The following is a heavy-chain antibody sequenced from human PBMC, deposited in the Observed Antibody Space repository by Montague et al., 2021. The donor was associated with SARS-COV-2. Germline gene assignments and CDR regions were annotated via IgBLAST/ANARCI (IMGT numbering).Heavy chain of an antibody. J-gene: IGHJ4*02. V-gene: IGHV5-51*01. CDR2: IYPGDSDT. CDR1: GNTFDTYW. Sequence: QSGAEVKKPGESLKISCKGSGNTFDTYWIGWVRQMPGKGLEWVGIIYPGDSDTRYSATFQGQVTISADKSIATAYLQWSSLKASGTAIYYCATSGAGEYGDYSPYFDYWGQGTLVTVSS. D-gene: IGHD4-17*01. CDR3: ATSGAGEYGDYSPYFDY.